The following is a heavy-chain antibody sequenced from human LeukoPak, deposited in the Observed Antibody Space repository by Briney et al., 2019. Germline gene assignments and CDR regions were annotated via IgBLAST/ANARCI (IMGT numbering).Heavy chain of an antibody. J-gene: IGHJ3*02. CDR2: MNPNSGNT. D-gene: IGHD3-9*01. Sequence: ASVKVSCKASGYTFTSYDINWVRQATGQGLEWMGWMNPNSGNTGYAQKFQGRVAMTRNTSISTAYMELSSLRSEDTAVYYCARALTVHYDILTGYAFDIWGQGTMVTVSS. CDR1: GYTFTSYD. CDR3: ARALTVHYDILTGYAFDI. V-gene: IGHV1-8*01.